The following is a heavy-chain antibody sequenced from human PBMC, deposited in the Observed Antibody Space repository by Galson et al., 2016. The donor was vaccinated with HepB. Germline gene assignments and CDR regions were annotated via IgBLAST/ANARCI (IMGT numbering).Heavy chain of an antibody. J-gene: IGHJ4*02. V-gene: IGHV1-18*04. D-gene: IGHD1-26*01. CDR3: ARDLGLVGVITVY. CDR2: ISAYNGNT. CDR1: GYTFNNYG. Sequence: SVKVSCKASGYTFNNYGFIWVRQAPGQGLEWMGWISAYNGNTTSAQRFQGRVTMNTATSTSTVYMELRRLRSDGTAVYYCARDLGLVGVITVYWGQGTLVTVSS.